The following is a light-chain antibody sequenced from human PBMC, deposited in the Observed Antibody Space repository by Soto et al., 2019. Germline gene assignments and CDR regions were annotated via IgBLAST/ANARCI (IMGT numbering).Light chain of an antibody. CDR3: AAWEDSLNVVV. J-gene: IGLJ2*01. Sequence: QSVLTQPPSASGTPGQRVTISCSGSSSNIGSNTVNWYQQLPGTAPKLLIYSNNQRPSGVPDRFSGSKSGTSASRAISGLQSEDEADYYCAAWEDSLNVVVFGGGSKLTVL. V-gene: IGLV1-44*01. CDR1: SSNIGSNT. CDR2: SNN.